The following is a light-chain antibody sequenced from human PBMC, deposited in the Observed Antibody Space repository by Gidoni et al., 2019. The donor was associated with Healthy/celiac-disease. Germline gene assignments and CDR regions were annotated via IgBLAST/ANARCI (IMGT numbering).Light chain of an antibody. CDR3: QQSYSTLSGKPWT. V-gene: IGKV1-39*01. J-gene: IGKJ1*01. CDR2: AAS. Sequence: DIQMTQSPSSLSASVGDRVTITCRASQSISSYLNWYQQKPGKAPKLLIYAASSLQSGVPSRFSGSGSGTDFTLTISSLQPEDFATYYCQQSYSTLSGKPWTFGQGTKVEIK. CDR1: QSISSY.